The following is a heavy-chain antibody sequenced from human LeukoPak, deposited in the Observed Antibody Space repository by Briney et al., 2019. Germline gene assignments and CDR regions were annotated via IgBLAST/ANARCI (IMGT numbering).Heavy chain of an antibody. J-gene: IGHJ4*02. CDR2: TSRGGSDI. CDR3: VRARLIRLENFFDY. CDR1: GFTVTSNY. D-gene: IGHD2-21*01. V-gene: IGHV3-48*03. Sequence: GGSLRLSCAVSGFTVTSNYMSWVRQAPGKGLEWVAYTSRGGSDISYADSAKGRFTISSDIASNTLYLQMNSLRVEDTAVYFCVRARLIRLENFFDYWGQGTLVTVSS.